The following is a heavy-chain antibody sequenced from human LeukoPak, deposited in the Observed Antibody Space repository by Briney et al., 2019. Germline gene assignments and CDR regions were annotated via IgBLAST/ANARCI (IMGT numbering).Heavy chain of an antibody. CDR2: INAGNGNT. CDR3: ARHVHYGDYVGY. Sequence: GASVKVSCKASGYTFTSYAMHWVRQAPGQRLEWMGWINAGNGNTKYSQKFQGRVTITRDTSASTAYMELSSLRSEDTAVYYCARHVHYGDYVGYWGQGTLVTVSS. V-gene: IGHV1-3*01. D-gene: IGHD4-17*01. J-gene: IGHJ4*02. CDR1: GYTFTSYA.